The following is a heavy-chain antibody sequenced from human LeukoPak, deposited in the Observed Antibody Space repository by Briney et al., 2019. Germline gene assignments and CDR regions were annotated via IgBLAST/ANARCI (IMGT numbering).Heavy chain of an antibody. Sequence: GGSLRLSCAASGFTFSSYGMHWVRQAPGKGLEWVAVISYDGSNKYYADSVKGRFTISRDNSKNTLYLQMNSLRAEDTAVYYCARDIEAYCSSTSCYSPFDYWGQGTLVTVSS. CDR1: GFTFSSYG. CDR3: ARDIEAYCSSTSCYSPFDY. CDR2: ISYDGSNK. J-gene: IGHJ4*02. V-gene: IGHV3-30*19. D-gene: IGHD2-2*01.